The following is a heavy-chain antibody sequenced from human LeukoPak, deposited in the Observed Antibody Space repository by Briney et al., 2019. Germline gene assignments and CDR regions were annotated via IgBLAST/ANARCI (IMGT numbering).Heavy chain of an antibody. J-gene: IGHJ4*02. D-gene: IGHD5-12*01. V-gene: IGHV1-69*13. Sequence: ASVKVSCKASGGTFSSYAISWVRQAPGQGLEWMGGIIPIFGTANYAQKFQGRVTITADESTSTAYMELSSLRSGDTAVYYCAREVAMIDPPFLDYWGQGTLVTVSS. CDR3: AREVAMIDPPFLDY. CDR2: IIPIFGTA. CDR1: GGTFSSYA.